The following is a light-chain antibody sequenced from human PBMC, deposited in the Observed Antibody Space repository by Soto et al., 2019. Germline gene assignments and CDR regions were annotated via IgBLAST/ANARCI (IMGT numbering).Light chain of an antibody. CDR2: GAS. V-gene: IGKV3-15*01. CDR3: QQYNNRPPLT. J-gene: IGKJ4*01. CDR1: QSVSSN. Sequence: EIVMTHSPATLSVSPGERATLSCRASQSVSSNLAWYQQKPGQAPRLLIYGASTRATGIPARFSGSGSGTEYTLTISSRQAEEFAVYYCQQYNNRPPLTFGGGTKVEIK.